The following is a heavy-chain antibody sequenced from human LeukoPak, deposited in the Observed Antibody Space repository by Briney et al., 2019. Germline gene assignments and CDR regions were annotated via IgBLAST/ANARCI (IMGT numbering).Heavy chain of an antibody. CDR1: GGSFSGYY. Sequence: SETLSLTCAVYGGSFSGYYWSWIRQPPGKGLEWIGEINHSGSTNYNPSLKSRVTISVDTSKNQFSLKLSSVTAADTAVYYCARGQRLDYYDSSGYLCWFGYWGQGTLVTVSS. V-gene: IGHV4-34*01. CDR3: ARGQRLDYYDSSGYLCWFGY. D-gene: IGHD3-22*01. CDR2: INHSGST. J-gene: IGHJ4*02.